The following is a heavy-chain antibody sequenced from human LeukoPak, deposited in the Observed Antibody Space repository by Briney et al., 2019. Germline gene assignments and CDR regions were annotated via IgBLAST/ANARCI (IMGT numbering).Heavy chain of an antibody. CDR3: ARRAWVRGYYYFDY. V-gene: IGHV4-38-2*02. CDR1: GYSISSGYY. D-gene: IGHD3-10*01. Sequence: SETLSLTCNVSGYSISSGYYWGWIRQPPGKGLEWIGSIHHSGSTYYNPSLKSRITISVDTSKNQFSLKLSSVTAADTAVYYCARRAWVRGYYYFDYWGQGTLVTVSS. CDR2: IHHSGST. J-gene: IGHJ4*02.